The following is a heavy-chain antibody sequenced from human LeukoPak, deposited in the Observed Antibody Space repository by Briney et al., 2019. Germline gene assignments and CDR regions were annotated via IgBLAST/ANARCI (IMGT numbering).Heavy chain of an antibody. CDR1: GGTFSSYA. J-gene: IGHJ5*02. CDR2: IIPIFGTA. Sequence: SVKVSCKAPGGTFSSYAISWVRQAPGQGLEWMGGIIPIFGTANYAQKFQGRVTITPDESTSTAYMELSSLRSEDTAVYYCARVELDIVVAPAALGWFDPWGQGTLVTVSS. D-gene: IGHD2-2*01. CDR3: ARVELDIVVAPAALGWFDP. V-gene: IGHV1-69*13.